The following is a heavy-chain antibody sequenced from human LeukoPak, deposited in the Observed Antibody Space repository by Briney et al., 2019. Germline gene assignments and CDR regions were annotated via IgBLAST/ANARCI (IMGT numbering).Heavy chain of an antibody. CDR1: GFTFSTYL. Sequence: GGSLRLSCAVSGFTFSTYLMSSVRQAPGKGLEWVANIKQDGSEKYYVDSVKGRFTISRDNAKNSLYLQMNSLRVEDTAVYYCARDRKGGDYWGQGTLVTVSS. CDR2: IKQDGSEK. CDR3: ARDRKGGDY. V-gene: IGHV3-7*01. J-gene: IGHJ4*02. D-gene: IGHD3-16*01.